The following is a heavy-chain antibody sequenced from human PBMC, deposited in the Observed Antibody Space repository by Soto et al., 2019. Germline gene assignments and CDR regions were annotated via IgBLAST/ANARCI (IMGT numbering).Heavy chain of an antibody. V-gene: IGHV1-69*13. D-gene: IGHD5-18*01. CDR1: GGTFSSYA. CDR3: ARSGYSYGPPSNYYYGMDV. Sequence: GASVKVSCKASGGTFSSYAISWVRQAPGQGLEWMGGIIPIFGTANYAQKFQGRVTITADESTSTAYMELSSLRSEDTAVYYCARSGYSYGPPSNYYYGMDVWGQGTTVTVS. CDR2: IIPIFGTA. J-gene: IGHJ6*02.